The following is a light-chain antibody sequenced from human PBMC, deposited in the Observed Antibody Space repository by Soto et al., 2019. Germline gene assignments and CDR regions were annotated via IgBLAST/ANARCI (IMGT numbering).Light chain of an antibody. J-gene: IGKJ3*01. CDR3: KQYGSSPVT. Sequence: EIVLTQSPGTLSLSPGERATLTCRASQSVTSSYLAWYQQKPGQAPRLLMYGASSRATGIPDRFSGSGSGTDFTLTISRLEPEDFAVYYCKQYGSSPVTFGPGTTVDIK. CDR1: QSVTSSY. V-gene: IGKV3-20*01. CDR2: GAS.